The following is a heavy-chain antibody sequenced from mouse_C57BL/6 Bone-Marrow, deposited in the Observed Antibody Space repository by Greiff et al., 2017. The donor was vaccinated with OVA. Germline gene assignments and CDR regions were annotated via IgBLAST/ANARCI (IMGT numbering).Heavy chain of an antibody. V-gene: IGHV5-6*01. Sequence: EVKVVESGGDLVKPGGSLKLSCAASGFTFSSYGMSWVRQTPDKRLEWVATISSGGSYTYYPDSVKGRFTISRDNAKNTLYLQMSSLKSEDTAMYYCARRGADFDYWGQGTTPTVSS. CDR1: GFTFSSYG. CDR3: ARRGADFDY. J-gene: IGHJ2*01. CDR2: ISSGGSYT.